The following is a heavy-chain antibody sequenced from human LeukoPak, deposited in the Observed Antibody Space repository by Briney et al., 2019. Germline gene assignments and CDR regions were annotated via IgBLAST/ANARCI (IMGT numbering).Heavy chain of an antibody. V-gene: IGHV1-69*05. J-gene: IGHJ3*02. CDR1: GGTFSIYA. CDR3: ARVGLQWELLDAFDI. CDR2: IIPIFGTA. D-gene: IGHD1-26*01. Sequence: VASVKVSCKASGGTFSIYAISWVRQAPGQGLEWMGGIIPIFGTANYAQKFQGRVTITTDESTSTAYMELSSLRSEDTAVYYCARVGLQWELLDAFDIWGQGTMVTVSS.